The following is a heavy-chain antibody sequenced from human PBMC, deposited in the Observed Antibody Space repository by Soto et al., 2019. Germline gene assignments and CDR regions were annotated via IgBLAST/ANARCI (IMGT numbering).Heavy chain of an antibody. Sequence: EVHLVESGGGLIQPGGSLRLSCAASGFTVSRDYMSWVRQAPGKGLEWVSVIYTGGSTYYADSVKGRFTFSRDNSKNTLYLQMNSLRAEDTAVYYCARAYGGNPALFDPWGQGTLVTVSS. CDR1: GFTVSRDY. CDR2: IYTGGST. V-gene: IGHV3-53*01. J-gene: IGHJ5*02. CDR3: ARAYGGNPALFDP. D-gene: IGHD4-17*01.